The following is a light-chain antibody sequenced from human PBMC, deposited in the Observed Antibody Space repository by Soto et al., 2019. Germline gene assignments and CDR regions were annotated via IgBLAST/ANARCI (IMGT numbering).Light chain of an antibody. CDR3: SSFTSRHTYV. CDR1: SSDIGGYNY. V-gene: IGLV2-14*01. CDR2: DVS. J-gene: IGLJ1*01. Sequence: QSALTQPASVSGSPGQPTTISCTGTSSDIGGYNYVSWYQQLPGEAPKLIIYDVSDRPSGVSTRFSGSKSGNTASLTISGLQAGDEGDYYCSSFTSRHTYVYGTGTKVTVL.